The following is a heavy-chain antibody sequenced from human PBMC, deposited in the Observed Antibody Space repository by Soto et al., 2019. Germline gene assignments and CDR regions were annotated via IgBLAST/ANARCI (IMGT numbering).Heavy chain of an antibody. V-gene: IGHV5-51*01. CDR1: GDSFTSYW. J-gene: IGHJ6*02. Sequence: GESLKISCKGSGDSFTSYWIAWVRQMPGEGLGWMGIIYPGDSDTRYSPSFQGQVTISADKSINSVYLQWSSLKASDTATYYCARLGFNYDFLSGYYNVHHYYGIDVWGQGTTVTVSS. CDR2: IYPGDSDT. D-gene: IGHD3-3*01. CDR3: ARLGFNYDFLSGYYNVHHYYGIDV.